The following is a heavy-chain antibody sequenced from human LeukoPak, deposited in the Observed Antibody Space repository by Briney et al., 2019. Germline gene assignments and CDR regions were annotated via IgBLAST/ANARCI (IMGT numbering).Heavy chain of an antibody. V-gene: IGHV4-34*01. D-gene: IGHD5-12*01. CDR3: ARKSGYARDY. CDR2: INHSGSTT. J-gene: IGHJ4*02. CDR1: GESFSGYY. Sequence: SETLSLTSAVYGESFSGYYWNWIRQPPGKGLEWIGEINHSGSTTNHNPSLKSRVTMSVDTSKNQFSLKMTSVTAADTAVYYCARKSGYARDYWGQGTLVIVSS.